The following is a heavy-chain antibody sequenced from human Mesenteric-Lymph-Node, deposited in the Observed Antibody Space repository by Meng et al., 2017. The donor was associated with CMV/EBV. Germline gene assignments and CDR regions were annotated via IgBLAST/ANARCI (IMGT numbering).Heavy chain of an antibody. V-gene: IGHV3-30*02. CDR2: IRYDGSNK. CDR3: ARKGWAWSGLDY. J-gene: IGHJ4*02. Sequence: GESLKISCAASGFTFSSYGMHWVRQAPGKGLEWVACIRYDGSNKYYADSVKGRFTISRDKSKNTLYLQMNSLRAEDTAVYYCARKGWAWSGLDYWGQGTQVTVSS. CDR1: GFTFSSYG. D-gene: IGHD3-3*01.